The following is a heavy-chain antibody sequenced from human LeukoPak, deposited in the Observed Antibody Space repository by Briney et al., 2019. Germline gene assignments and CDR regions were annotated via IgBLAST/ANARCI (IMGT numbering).Heavy chain of an antibody. CDR1: GFTLSSCA. CDR3: ARDAYYYGSGSPISFDI. J-gene: IGHJ3*02. D-gene: IGHD3-10*01. CDR2: ISYDGSNK. V-gene: IGHV3-30-3*01. Sequence: PGGSLRLSCSASGFTLSSCAMHWVRQAPGKGLEWVAVISYDGSNKYYADSVKGRFTISRDNSKNTLYLQMNSLRAEDTAVYYCARDAYYYGSGSPISFDIWGQGTMVTVSS.